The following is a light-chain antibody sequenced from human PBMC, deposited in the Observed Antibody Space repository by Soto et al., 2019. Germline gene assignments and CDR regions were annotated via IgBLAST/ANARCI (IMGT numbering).Light chain of an antibody. CDR1: QTLRRTY. V-gene: IGKV3-20*01. CDR3: HQYDNAPQA. CDR2: GAS. Sequence: EIVLTQSPGALSLSPGERATRSCGASQTLRRTYIAWYQQKPGQAPRVLIYGASKRATGIPDRFSGSGSGTDFSLTISRLEPEDFAVYYCHQYDNAPQAYGQGTKVDIK. J-gene: IGKJ2*01.